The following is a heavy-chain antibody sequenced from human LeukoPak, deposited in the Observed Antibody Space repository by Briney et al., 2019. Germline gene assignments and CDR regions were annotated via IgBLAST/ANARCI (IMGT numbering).Heavy chain of an antibody. V-gene: IGHV3-23*01. Sequence: PGGSLRLSCAASAFSFSKFALIWVRQAPGKGLVWVSAITANGGYTLYADAVKGRFTVSRDNSKNTLYLQINSLRPEDTAMYYCAKDPNGDYIGAFDFWGQGTMVTVSS. CDR1: AFSFSKFA. J-gene: IGHJ3*01. CDR3: AKDPNGDYIGAFDF. D-gene: IGHD4-17*01. CDR2: ITANGGYT.